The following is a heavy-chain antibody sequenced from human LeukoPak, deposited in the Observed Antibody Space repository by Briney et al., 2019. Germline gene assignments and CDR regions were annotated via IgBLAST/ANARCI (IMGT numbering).Heavy chain of an antibody. Sequence: GGSLRLSCAASGFTFSSYSMNWVRQAPGKGLEWVSYISSSSSTIYYADSVKGRFTISRDNSKNTLYLQMNSLRAEDTAVYYCAKARTPTEHQGAFDYWGQGTLVTVSS. CDR2: ISSSSSTI. J-gene: IGHJ4*02. CDR3: AKARTPTEHQGAFDY. CDR1: GFTFSSYS. D-gene: IGHD1/OR15-1a*01. V-gene: IGHV3-48*01.